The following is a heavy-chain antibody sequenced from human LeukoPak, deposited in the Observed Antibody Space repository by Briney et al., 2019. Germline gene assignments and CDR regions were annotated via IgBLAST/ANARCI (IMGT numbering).Heavy chain of an antibody. CDR2: IYPRDGST. V-gene: IGHV1-46*01. J-gene: IGHJ4*02. Sequence: ASVKVSCKASGYTFTSYYMHWVRQAPGQGLEWMGMIYPRDGSTSYAQKFQGRVTVTRDTSTSTVHMELSGLRSEDTAVYYCARDQEGFDYWGQGTLVTVSS. CDR3: ARDQEGFDY. CDR1: GYTFTSYY.